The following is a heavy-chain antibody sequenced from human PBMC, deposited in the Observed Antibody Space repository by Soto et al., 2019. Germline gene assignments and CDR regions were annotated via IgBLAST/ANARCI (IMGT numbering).Heavy chain of an antibody. CDR3: ARVSACYFDY. Sequence: SETLSLTCTVSGDSISVYYWSWFRQPPGEGLEWIGYIYYGGSTNYNPSLESRVTMSVDRSKNQFSLRLSSVTAADTAVYYCARVSACYFDYWGQGTLVTVSS. J-gene: IGHJ4*02. CDR1: GDSISVYY. CDR2: IYYGGST. V-gene: IGHV4-59*01.